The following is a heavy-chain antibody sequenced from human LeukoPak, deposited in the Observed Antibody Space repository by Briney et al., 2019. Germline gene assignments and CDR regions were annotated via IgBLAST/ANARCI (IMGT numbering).Heavy chain of an antibody. Sequence: SVTLSLTCTVSGGSITSFYWSWIRQPPGTGLEWIGNFFHSGSTDYNPSLKGRITISVDTPKNQFSLKLSSVTAADTAVYYCARHGYCSGGSCYSRQGNDAFDIWGQGTVITVSS. D-gene: IGHD2-15*01. J-gene: IGHJ3*02. CDR1: GGSITSFY. V-gene: IGHV4-59*08. CDR2: FFHSGST. CDR3: ARHGYCSGGSCYSRQGNDAFDI.